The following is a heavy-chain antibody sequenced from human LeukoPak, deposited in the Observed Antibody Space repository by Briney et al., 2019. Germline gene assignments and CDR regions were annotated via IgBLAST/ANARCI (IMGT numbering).Heavy chain of an antibody. CDR1: GFTFNSNW. CDR2: IKQDGIEK. D-gene: IGHD3-22*01. V-gene: IGHV3-7*01. J-gene: IGHJ4*02. CDR3: ARDKYYDRYFDS. Sequence: PGGSLRLSCVGSGFTFNSNWMSWVRQAPGKGLEWVANIKQDGIEKYYVDSVKGRFTISRDNAKNSVSLQMNRLRVEDTAVYYCARDKYYDRYFDSWGQGTLVPVSS.